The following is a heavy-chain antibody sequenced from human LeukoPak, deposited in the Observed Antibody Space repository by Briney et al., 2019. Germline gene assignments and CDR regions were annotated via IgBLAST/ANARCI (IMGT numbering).Heavy chain of an antibody. J-gene: IGHJ5*01. CDR2: IYHSGGT. D-gene: IGHD5-18*01. CDR1: GGSISSSGYF. V-gene: IGHV4-39*01. CDR3: AKQGRYSYADTWFDS. Sequence: SETLSLTCTVSGGSISSSGYFWGWIRQPPGKGLEWIGTIYHSGGTYYSPSLKSRVTISVDTSKNQFSLKLSSVTAADTAVYYCAKQGRYSYADTWFDSWGQGTLITVSS.